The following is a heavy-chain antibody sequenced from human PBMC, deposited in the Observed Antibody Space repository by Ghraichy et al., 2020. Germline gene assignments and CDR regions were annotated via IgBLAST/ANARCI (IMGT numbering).Heavy chain of an antibody. V-gene: IGHV1-2*02. D-gene: IGHD3-22*01. J-gene: IGHJ6*02. CDR2: INPNSGGT. Sequence: ASVKVSCKASGYTFTGYYMHWVRQAPGQGLEWMGWINPNSGGTNYAQKFQGRVTMTRDTSISTAYMELSRLRSDDTAVYYCATLSEYYYDSSGYLRDYYYYYYGMDVWGQGTTVTVSS. CDR3: ATLSEYYYDSSGYLRDYYYYYYGMDV. CDR1: GYTFTGYY.